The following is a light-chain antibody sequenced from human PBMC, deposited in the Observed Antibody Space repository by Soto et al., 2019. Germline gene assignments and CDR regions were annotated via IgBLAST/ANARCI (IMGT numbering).Light chain of an antibody. J-gene: IGLJ1*01. CDR1: SSDVGGYNY. CDR2: EVN. V-gene: IGLV2-8*01. Sequence: QSVLTQPPSASGSPGQSVTISCTGTSSDVGGYNYVSWYQQHPGKVPKLMVYEVNKRPSGVPDRFSGSKSGNTASLTVAGHQAEDEAYYYCTSYAGGNNVFGTGTKVTVL. CDR3: TSYAGGNNV.